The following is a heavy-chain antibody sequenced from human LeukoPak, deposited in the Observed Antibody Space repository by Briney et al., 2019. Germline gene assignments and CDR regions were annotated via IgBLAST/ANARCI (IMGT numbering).Heavy chain of an antibody. V-gene: IGHV3-48*02. Sequence: PSETLSLTCTVSGGSISSSSYYWNWVRQAPGKGLEWVSYISSSSSTIYYADSVKGRFTISRDNAKSSLYLQMNSLRDEDTAVYYCARDLPASYYDILTGYYSPSYFDYWGQGTLVTVSS. CDR2: ISSSSSTI. CDR3: ARDLPASYYDILTGYYSPSYFDY. D-gene: IGHD3-9*01. J-gene: IGHJ4*02. CDR1: GGSISSSSYY.